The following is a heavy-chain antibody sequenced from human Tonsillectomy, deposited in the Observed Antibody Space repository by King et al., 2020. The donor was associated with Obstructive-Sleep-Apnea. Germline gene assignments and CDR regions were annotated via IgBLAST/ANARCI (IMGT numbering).Heavy chain of an antibody. J-gene: IGHJ4*02. CDR2: ISSNGDST. D-gene: IGHD1-26*01. CDR1: GFIFSTYS. V-gene: IGHV3-64*01. Sequence: VQLVESGGGLVRPGGSLRLSCAASGFIFSTYSMYWVRQAPGKGLEYVSGISSNGDSTYYANSVKARLTISRDNSKRTLYLQMGSLRAEDMAVYYCARVAPGGSYRGGYFDYWGQGNLVTVSS. CDR3: ARVAPGGSYRGGYFDY.